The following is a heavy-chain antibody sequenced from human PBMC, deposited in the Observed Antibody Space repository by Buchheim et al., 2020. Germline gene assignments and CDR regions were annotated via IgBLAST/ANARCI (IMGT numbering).Heavy chain of an antibody. CDR3: AREAFDSSGWYCDY. CDR1: GGSISSYY. Sequence: QVQLQESGPGLVKPSETLSLTCTVSGGSISSYYWSWIRQPPWKGLEWIGYIYYSGSTNYNPSLKSRVTISVDTSKNQFSLKLSSVTAADTAVYYCAREAFDSSGWYCDYWGQGTL. V-gene: IGHV4-59*01. D-gene: IGHD6-19*01. CDR2: IYYSGST. J-gene: IGHJ4*02.